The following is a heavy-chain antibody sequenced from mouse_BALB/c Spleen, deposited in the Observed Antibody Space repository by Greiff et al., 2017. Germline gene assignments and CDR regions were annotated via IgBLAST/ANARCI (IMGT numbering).Heavy chain of an antibody. J-gene: IGHJ2*01. CDR3: ARNYGSREYYFDY. CDR2: ISTYYGNT. V-gene: IGHV1-67*01. Sequence: QVQLKQSGPELVRPGVSVKISCKGSGYTFTDYAMHWVKQSHAKSLEWIGVISTYYGNTNYNQKFKGKATMTVDKSSSTAYMELARLTSEDSAIYYCARNYGSREYYFDYWGQGTTLTVSS. CDR1: GYTFTDYA. D-gene: IGHD1-1*01.